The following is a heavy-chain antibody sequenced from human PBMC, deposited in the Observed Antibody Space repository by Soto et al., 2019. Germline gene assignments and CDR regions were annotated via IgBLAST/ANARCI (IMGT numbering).Heavy chain of an antibody. J-gene: IGHJ4*02. V-gene: IGHV3-7*03. CDR1: WFSFSNVW. CDR2: INPDGSEK. D-gene: IGHD3-22*01. CDR3: AREHQPSYYYDSSGTGDFDY. Sequence: GSLRISFEASWFSFSNVWITWVRPAPLKWLECLACINPDGSEKYYVDSVKGRFTVSRDNARNSLYVQMNSLRADDTAVYYCAREHQPSYYYDSSGTGDFDYWGQGTLVTVSS.